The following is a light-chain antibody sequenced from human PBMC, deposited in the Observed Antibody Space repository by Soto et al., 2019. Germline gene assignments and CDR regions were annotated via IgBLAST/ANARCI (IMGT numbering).Light chain of an antibody. CDR1: QSISSY. CDR2: AAS. V-gene: IGKV1-9*01. J-gene: IGKJ4*01. CDR3: QQLNSYPLT. Sequence: DIQMTQSPSSLSASVGDRVTITCRASQSISSYLNWYQQKPGKAPKLLIYAASSLQSGVPSRFSGSGSGTEFTLTISSLQPDDFATYYSQQLNSYPLTSGGGTKVDIK.